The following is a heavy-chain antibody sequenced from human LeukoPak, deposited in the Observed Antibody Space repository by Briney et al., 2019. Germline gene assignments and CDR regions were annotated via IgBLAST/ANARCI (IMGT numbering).Heavy chain of an antibody. D-gene: IGHD3-16*01. CDR1: GLAFVTYG. Sequence: GGSLRLSWVACGLAFVTYGIHGVGKVPGRGREGVTFLQYDGSVEFYADSVKGRFTISRDNSKNTAFLQMSGLRTEDTAMYFCAQDIPIEQVPGLGPGYWGRGTLVTASS. J-gene: IGHJ4*02. CDR3: AQDIPIEQVPGLGPGY. V-gene: IGHV3-30*02. CDR2: LQYDGSVE.